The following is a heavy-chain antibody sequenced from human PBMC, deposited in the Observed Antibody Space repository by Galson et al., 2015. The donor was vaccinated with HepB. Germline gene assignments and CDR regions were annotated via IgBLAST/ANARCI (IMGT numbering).Heavy chain of an antibody. CDR3: ARDTRRGGYYDTDLDY. V-gene: IGHV1-2*02. CDR2: INPNSGGT. Sequence: SVKVSCKASGYTFTGYYMHWVRQAPGQGLEWMGWINPNSGGTSYAQKFQGRVTMTRDTSISTAYMELSRLRSDDTAVYYCARDTRRGGYYDTDLDYWGQGTLVTVSS. J-gene: IGHJ4*02. CDR1: GYTFTGYY. D-gene: IGHD3-22*01.